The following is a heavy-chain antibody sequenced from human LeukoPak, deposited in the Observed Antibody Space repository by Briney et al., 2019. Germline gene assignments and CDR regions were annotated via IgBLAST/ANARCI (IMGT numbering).Heavy chain of an antibody. CDR3: ARDLRLLWFGEPTGY. CDR1: GFTFSSYW. CDR2: IKQDGSEK. V-gene: IGHV3-7*04. J-gene: IGHJ4*02. Sequence: GGSLRLSCAASGFTFSSYWMSWVRQAPGKGLEWVANIKQDGSEKYYVDSVKGRFTISRDNAKNSLYLQMSSLRAEDTAVYYCARDLRLLWFGEPTGYWGQGTLVTVSS. D-gene: IGHD3-10*01.